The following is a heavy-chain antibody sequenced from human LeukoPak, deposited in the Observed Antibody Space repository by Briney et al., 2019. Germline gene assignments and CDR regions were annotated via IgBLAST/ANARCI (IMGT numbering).Heavy chain of an antibody. CDR1: DYTRASYG. CDR3: AREGANLATNWFDP. J-gene: IGHJ5*02. D-gene: IGHD4/OR15-4a*01. V-gene: IGHV1-8*01. Sequence: ASVKVSCKASDYTRASYGVNWVRQATGQGLEWMGWMNPNSGNTGYAQKFQGRVTMTRNTSISTAYMELSSLRSEDTAVYYCAREGANLATNWFDPWGQGTLVTVSS. CDR2: MNPNSGNT.